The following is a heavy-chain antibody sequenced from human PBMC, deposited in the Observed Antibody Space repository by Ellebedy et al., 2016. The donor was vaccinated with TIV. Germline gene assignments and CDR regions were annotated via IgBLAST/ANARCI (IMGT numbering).Heavy chain of an antibody. Sequence: PGGSLRLSCVASGFTFSDYYMSWIRQAPGKGLEWVSTISTSSSYTKCADSVKGRFTVSRDDAKNSLYLHMNSLKAEDTAVYYCAREKSGHKWNDGFDSWGQGTLVTVSS. CDR3: AREKSGHKWNDGFDS. CDR1: GFTFSDYY. J-gene: IGHJ4*02. V-gene: IGHV3-11*06. CDR2: ISTSSSYT. D-gene: IGHD1-1*01.